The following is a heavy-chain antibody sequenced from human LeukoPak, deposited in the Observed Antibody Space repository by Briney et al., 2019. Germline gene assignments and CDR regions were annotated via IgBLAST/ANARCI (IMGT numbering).Heavy chain of an antibody. CDR1: GFTFSNYA. D-gene: IGHD2-21*01. Sequence: PGGSLRLSCAASGFTFSNYAMSWVRQAPGKGLEWVSGISGSGGSTYYADSAKGRFTISRDNSRNTLYLQLNSLRVEDTAVYYCAKFVSPSNPDYFDFWGQGTLVTVSS. CDR2: ISGSGGST. CDR3: AKFVSPSNPDYFDF. V-gene: IGHV3-23*01. J-gene: IGHJ4*02.